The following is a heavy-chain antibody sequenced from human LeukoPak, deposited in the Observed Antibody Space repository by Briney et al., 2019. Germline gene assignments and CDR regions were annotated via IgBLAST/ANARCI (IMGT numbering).Heavy chain of an antibody. CDR1: GGSISSYY. V-gene: IGHV4-59*01. J-gene: IGHJ4*02. D-gene: IGHD6-13*01. CDR2: IYYSGST. CDR3: ARAQYNYLRYSSSWYVLDY. Sequence: TPSETLSLTCTVSGGSISSYYWSWIRQPPGKGLEWIGYIYYSGSTNYNPSLKSRVTISVDTSKNQFSLKLSSVTAADTAVYFCARAQYNYLRYSSSWYVLDYWGQGTLVTVSS.